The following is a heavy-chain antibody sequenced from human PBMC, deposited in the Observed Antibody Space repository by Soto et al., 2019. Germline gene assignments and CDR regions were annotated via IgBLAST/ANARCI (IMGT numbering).Heavy chain of an antibody. V-gene: IGHV1-69*01. CDR1: GSTFGSYA. Sequence: QVQLVQPGAEVKKPGSSVKVSCKASGSTFGSYAFSWVRQAPGQGLEWMGGIIPVSGAAHYAQKFQGRVTITADESTSTAYMELSSLSSQDTAVYYCATALGCRSTSCTLDYWGQGTRVIVSS. D-gene: IGHD2-2*01. CDR2: IIPVSGAA. CDR3: ATALGCRSTSCTLDY. J-gene: IGHJ4*02.